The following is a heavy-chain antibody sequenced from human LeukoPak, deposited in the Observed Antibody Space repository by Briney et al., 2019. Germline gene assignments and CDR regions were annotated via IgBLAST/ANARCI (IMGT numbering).Heavy chain of an antibody. CDR2: EDGGP. CDR3: VSIDLDS. J-gene: IGHJ4*02. CDR1: GYTLTELS. V-gene: IGHV1-24*01. D-gene: IGHD3-16*02. Sequence: ASVKVSCKVSGYTLTELSIHWVRQAPGRGLEWMGGEDGGPIYAQKFQGRVTMTKDTSTDTAYMDVSSLRSEDTAVYYCVSIDLDSWGQGTLVTVSS.